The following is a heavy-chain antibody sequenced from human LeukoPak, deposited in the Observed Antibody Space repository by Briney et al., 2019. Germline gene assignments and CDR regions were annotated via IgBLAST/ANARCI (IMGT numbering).Heavy chain of an antibody. CDR1: GFTFSHYC. D-gene: IGHD5-18*01. CDR3: AKENTAMVPLGY. J-gene: IGHJ4*02. CDR2: VSSTSATI. V-gene: IGHV3-48*01. Sequence: GGSLRLSCVTSGFTFSHYCMDWVRQAPGKELEWVAYVSSTSATIYYADSVKGRFAISRDNSKNTLYLQMNSLRAEDTAVYYCAKENTAMVPLGYWGQGTLVTVSS.